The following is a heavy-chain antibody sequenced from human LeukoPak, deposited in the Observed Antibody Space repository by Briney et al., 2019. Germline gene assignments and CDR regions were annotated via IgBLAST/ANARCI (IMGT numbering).Heavy chain of an antibody. CDR3: ASGVDIVAPYDY. CDR2: IIPIFGTA. CDR1: GGTFSSYA. D-gene: IGHD5-12*01. J-gene: IGHJ4*02. Sequence: GASVKVSCKGSGGTFSSYAISWVRQAPGQGLDWVGGIIPIFGTANYAQKFQGRVTITADTSTSTVYIEMRRLRSEDTSVYYCASGVDIVAPYDYWGQGTLVTVSS. V-gene: IGHV1-69*06.